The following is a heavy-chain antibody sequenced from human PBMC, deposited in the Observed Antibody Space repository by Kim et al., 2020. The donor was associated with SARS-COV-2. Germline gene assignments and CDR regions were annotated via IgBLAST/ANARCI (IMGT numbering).Heavy chain of an antibody. CDR1: GYTLTEIS. J-gene: IGHJ5*02. CDR3: ATDRYYGSGRLFA. Sequence: ASVKVSCKVSGYTLTEISMHWVRQAPGRGLEGVGGFAVEEGRTIFAHHFEDRVTLSDDTSTDTAYMELSSLSSGDTAVYYCATDRYYGSGRLFAWGQGTLLTVS. D-gene: IGHD3-10*01. V-gene: IGHV1-24*01. CDR2: FAVEEGRT.